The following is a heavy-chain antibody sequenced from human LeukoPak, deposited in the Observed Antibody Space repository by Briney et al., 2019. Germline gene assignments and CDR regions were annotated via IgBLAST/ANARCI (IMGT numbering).Heavy chain of an antibody. CDR3: AREAWIQLWFFDY. J-gene: IGHJ4*02. Sequence: SEALSLTCAVDGGSFSGYYWSWIRQPPGKGVEWIGEINHSGSTNYNPSLKSRVTISVDTSKNQFSLKLSSVTAADTAVYYCAREAWIQLWFFDYWGQGTLVTVSS. CDR2: INHSGST. V-gene: IGHV4-34*01. CDR1: GGSFSGYY. D-gene: IGHD5-18*01.